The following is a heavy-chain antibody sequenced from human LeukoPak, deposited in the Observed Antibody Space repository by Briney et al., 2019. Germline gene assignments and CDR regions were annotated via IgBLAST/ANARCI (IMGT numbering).Heavy chain of an antibody. CDR1: GFTFSNYN. CDR2: ISSSSSTI. D-gene: IGHD3-3*01. CDR3: ARDRGGTDDFWSGYYTGYFDY. J-gene: IGHJ4*02. Sequence: GGSLRLSCAASGFTFSNYNMNWVRQAPGKGLGWVSYISSSSSTIYYADSVKGRFTISRDNAKKSLYLQMYSLRVEDTAVFYCARDRGGTDDFWSGYYTGYFDYWGQGTLVTVSS. V-gene: IGHV3-48*01.